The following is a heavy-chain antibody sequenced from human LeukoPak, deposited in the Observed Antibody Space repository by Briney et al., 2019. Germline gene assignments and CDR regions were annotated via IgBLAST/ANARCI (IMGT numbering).Heavy chain of an antibody. CDR3: AKAMGSRSGYAIDY. J-gene: IGHJ4*02. V-gene: IGHV3-9*01. D-gene: IGHD5-12*01. Sequence: GGSLRLSCAASGFTFDDYAMHWVRQAPGKGLEWVSGISWNSGSIGYADSVKGRFTISGDNAKNSLYLQMNSLRAEDTALYYCAKAMGSRSGYAIDYWGQGTLVTVSS. CDR1: GFTFDDYA. CDR2: ISWNSGSI.